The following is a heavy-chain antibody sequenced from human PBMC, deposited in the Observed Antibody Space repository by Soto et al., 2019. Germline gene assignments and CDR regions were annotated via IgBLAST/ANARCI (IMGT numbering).Heavy chain of an antibody. Sequence: QVQLQESGPGLVKPSQTLSLICTVSGTSITSGGYYWSWLRQHPGKGLEWIGCIYSSGSTSYNPSLKSRLAMSVDTSKNQFSLSLSSVTAADTAVYYCTRGTLHWGQGTLVTVSS. CDR1: GTSITSGGYY. V-gene: IGHV4-31*03. CDR3: TRGTLH. CDR2: IYSSGST. J-gene: IGHJ4*02.